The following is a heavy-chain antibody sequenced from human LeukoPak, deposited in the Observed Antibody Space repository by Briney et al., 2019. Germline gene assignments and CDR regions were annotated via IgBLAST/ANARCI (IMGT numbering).Heavy chain of an antibody. V-gene: IGHV3-23*01. D-gene: IGHD1-26*01. CDR1: GFTFSNYA. Sequence: PGRSLRLSCAASGFTFSNYAVSWVRQAPGKGLEWVSTISGSGDRTYYADSVKGRFTISRDNSKNTLYLQMNSLTAADTAVYYCAKSGASSGSYRFDDWGQGTPVTVSS. CDR3: AKSGASSGSYRFDD. CDR2: ISGSGDRT. J-gene: IGHJ4*02.